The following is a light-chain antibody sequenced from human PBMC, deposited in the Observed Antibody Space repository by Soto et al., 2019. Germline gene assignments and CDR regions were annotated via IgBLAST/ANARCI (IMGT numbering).Light chain of an antibody. Sequence: QSALTQPASVSGSPGQSITISCTGTSSDVGSYDLVSWYQQHPGKAPKLMIYDVSKRPSGVPDRFSGSKSGNTASLTISGLQAEDEADYYCCSYAGSPLYVFGTGTKVTVL. CDR2: DVS. V-gene: IGLV2-23*02. CDR1: SSDVGSYDL. CDR3: CSYAGSPLYV. J-gene: IGLJ1*01.